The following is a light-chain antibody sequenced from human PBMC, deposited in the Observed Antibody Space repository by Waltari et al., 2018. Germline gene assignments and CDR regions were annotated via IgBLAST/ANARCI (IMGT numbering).Light chain of an antibody. Sequence: DIVMTQSPDSLAVSLGERATINCKSSQSVFYSSNNRNYLGWYQHKPGQPPKLLIYWASTRESGVPDRFSGSGSGTDFTLTISNLQAEDVAVYYCQQYDATPRTFGQGTKVAIK. J-gene: IGKJ1*01. CDR1: QSVFYSSNNRNY. CDR2: WAS. CDR3: QQYDATPRT. V-gene: IGKV4-1*01.